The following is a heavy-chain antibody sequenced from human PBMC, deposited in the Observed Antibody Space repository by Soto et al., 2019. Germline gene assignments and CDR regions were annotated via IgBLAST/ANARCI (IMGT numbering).Heavy chain of an antibody. CDR3: ASRLFSSSFYYYYGMEV. Sequence: ASVKVSCKASGYTFTSYGISWVRQAPGQGLEWMGWISAYNGNTNYAQKLQGRVTMTTDTSTSTAYMELRSLRSEDTAVYYCASRLFSSSFYYYYGMEVWGQGTTVTVSS. D-gene: IGHD6-6*01. V-gene: IGHV1-18*01. J-gene: IGHJ6*02. CDR2: ISAYNGNT. CDR1: GYTFTSYG.